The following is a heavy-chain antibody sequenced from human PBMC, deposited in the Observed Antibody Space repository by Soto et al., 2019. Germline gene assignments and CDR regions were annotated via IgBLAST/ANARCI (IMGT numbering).Heavy chain of an antibody. D-gene: IGHD3-22*01. Sequence: SETLSLTCTVSGGSISSSSYYWGWIRQPPGKGLEWIGSIYYSGSTYYNPSLKSRVTISVDTSKNQFSLKLSSVTAADTAAYYCARTGVRIAVAGDYYDSSGYYYYWGQGTLVIFSS. V-gene: IGHV4-39*01. CDR2: IYYSGST. CDR1: GGSISSSSYY. CDR3: ARTGVRIAVAGDYYDSSGYYYY. J-gene: IGHJ4*02.